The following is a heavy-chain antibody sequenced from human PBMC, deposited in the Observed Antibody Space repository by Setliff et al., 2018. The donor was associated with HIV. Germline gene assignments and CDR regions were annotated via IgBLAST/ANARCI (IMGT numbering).Heavy chain of an antibody. CDR2: MYHSGST. D-gene: IGHD3-10*01. Sequence: PSETLSLTCSVSGHSIRSGYYWGWTRQPPGKGLEWIGTMYHSGSTYYNPSLQGRVTMFFDTSEDHFSLRLSSVTAADTAVYYCAREDFGSGNYLRDCWGQGRLVTVSS. J-gene: IGHJ4*02. CDR3: AREDFGSGNYLRDC. V-gene: IGHV4-38-2*02. CDR1: GHSIRSGYY.